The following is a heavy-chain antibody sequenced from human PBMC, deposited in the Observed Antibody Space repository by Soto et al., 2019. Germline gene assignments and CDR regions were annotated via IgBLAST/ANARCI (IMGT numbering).Heavy chain of an antibody. CDR2: VKSKTDGETT. J-gene: IGHJ4*02. D-gene: IGHD3-22*01. CDR3: TTDPVTMIVVVPSSG. CDR1: GFTFSKAW. Sequence: TGGSLRLSCAASGFTFSKAWMSWVRQAPGKGPEWVGRVKSKTDGETTGYAAPVKGRFTISRDDSKNTLYLQMNSLKTEDTAVYYCTTDPVTMIVVVPSSGWGQGTLVTSPQ. V-gene: IGHV3-15*01.